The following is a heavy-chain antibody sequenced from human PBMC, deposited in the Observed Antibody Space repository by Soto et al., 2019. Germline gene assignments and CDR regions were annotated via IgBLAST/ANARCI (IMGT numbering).Heavy chain of an antibody. D-gene: IGHD2-2*02. Sequence: GGSLRLSCAASGFTFSSYGMHWVRQAPGKGLEWVAVISYDGSCKYYGDSVKGRFTISRDNSKNTLYLQMNSLSVEDTAVYYCAREVFEVVPTPIRAYSHGMDVWGQGTTVTVSS. CDR1: GFTFSSYG. CDR3: AREVFEVVPTPIRAYSHGMDV. CDR2: ISYDGSCK. J-gene: IGHJ6*02. V-gene: IGHV3-30*03.